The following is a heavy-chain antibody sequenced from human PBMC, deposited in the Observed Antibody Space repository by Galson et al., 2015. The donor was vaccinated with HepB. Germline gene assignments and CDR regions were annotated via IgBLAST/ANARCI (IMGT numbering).Heavy chain of an antibody. CDR3: VKDLRGNYAFEV. CDR2: IGGGGKAT. CDR1: GFSFRDHT. Sequence: SLRLSCAASGFSFRDHTMHWVRQAPGRGLEYVSSIGGGGKATFYADSVKGRFTNSRDNSRNTLYLQMSSLRTDDTAVYYCVKDLRGNYAFEVWGQETMVTVSS. D-gene: IGHD1-26*01. V-gene: IGHV3-64*03. J-gene: IGHJ3*01.